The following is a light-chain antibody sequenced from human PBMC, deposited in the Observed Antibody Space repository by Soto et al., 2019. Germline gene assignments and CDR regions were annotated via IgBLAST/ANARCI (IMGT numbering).Light chain of an antibody. CDR3: SAYVGTTLV. CDR1: SSDVGSNSL. CDR2: EGS. V-gene: IGLV2-23*01. Sequence: QSVLTQPASVSGSPGQSITISCTRTSSDVGSNSLVSWYQQPPGKAPKLKIYEGSKRPSGVSNRFSGSKSGNTASLTISGLQADDEGEYYCSAYVGTTLVFGGGTKLTVL. J-gene: IGLJ2*01.